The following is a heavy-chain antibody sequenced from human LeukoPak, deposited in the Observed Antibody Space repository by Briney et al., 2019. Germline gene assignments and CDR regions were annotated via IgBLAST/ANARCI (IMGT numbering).Heavy chain of an antibody. D-gene: IGHD3-22*01. Sequence: SETLSLTCTVSGGSISSYYWSWIRQPPGKGLEWIGYIYYSGSTNYNPSLKSRVTISVDTSKNQFSLKLSSVTAADTAVYYCARRAGDSSGYYYVPFDYWGQGTLVTVSS. CDR3: ARRAGDSSGYYYVPFDY. CDR1: GGSISSYY. CDR2: IYYSGST. J-gene: IGHJ4*02. V-gene: IGHV4-59*12.